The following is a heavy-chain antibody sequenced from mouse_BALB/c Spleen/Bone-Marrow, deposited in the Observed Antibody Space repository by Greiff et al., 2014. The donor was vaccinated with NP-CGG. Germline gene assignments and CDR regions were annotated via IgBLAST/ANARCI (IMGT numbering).Heavy chain of an antibody. CDR2: IDPANGNT. V-gene: IGHV14-3*02. J-gene: IGHJ2*01. CDR3: ARYSYGSSYFDY. D-gene: IGHD1-1*01. CDR1: GFNIKDTY. Sequence: EVQLQQSGAELVKPGASVKLSCTASGFNIKDTYMHWVKQRPEQGLEWIGRIDPANGNTKYDPKFQGKATITADTSSNTAYLQPSSLTFEAPAVYYCARYSYGSSYFDYWGQGTTLTVSS.